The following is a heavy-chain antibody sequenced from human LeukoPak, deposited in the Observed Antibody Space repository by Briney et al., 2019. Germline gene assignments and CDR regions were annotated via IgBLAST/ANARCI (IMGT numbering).Heavy chain of an antibody. CDR3: ARKRLAVAGSNWFDP. CDR2: ISAYNGNT. J-gene: IGHJ5*02. D-gene: IGHD6-19*01. Sequence: ASVKVSCKASGYTFTSYGISWVRQAPGQGLEWMGWISAYNGNTNYAQKLQGRVTMTRNTSISTAYMELSSLRSEDTAVYYCARKRLAVAGSNWFDPWGQGTLVTVSS. V-gene: IGHV1-18*01. CDR1: GYTFTSYG.